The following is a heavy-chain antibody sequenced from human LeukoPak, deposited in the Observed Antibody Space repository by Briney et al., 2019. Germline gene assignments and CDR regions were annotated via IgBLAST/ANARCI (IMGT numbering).Heavy chain of an antibody. CDR1: GFTFSSYA. V-gene: IGHV3-23*01. Sequence: TGGSLRLSCAAPGFTFSSYAMSWVRQAPGKGLEWVSAISGSGGSTYYADSVKGRFTISRDNSKNTLKLQMNSLRAEDTAVYYCAKDRATVTPNYGMDVWGQGTTVTVSS. J-gene: IGHJ6*02. CDR2: ISGSGGST. CDR3: AKDRATVTPNYGMDV. D-gene: IGHD4-11*01.